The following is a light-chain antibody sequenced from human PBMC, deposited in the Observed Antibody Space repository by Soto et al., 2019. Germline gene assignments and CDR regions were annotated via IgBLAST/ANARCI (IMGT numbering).Light chain of an antibody. CDR3: QQYNNWPLELT. CDR2: GAS. J-gene: IGKJ4*02. Sequence: EIVMTQSPATLSVSPGERATLSCRASQRVSSNLAWYQQKPGQAPRLLIYGASTRATGIPARFSGSGSGTEFTLTISSLQSEDFAVYYCQQYNNWPLELTFGGGTKVDIK. CDR1: QRVSSN. V-gene: IGKV3D-15*01.